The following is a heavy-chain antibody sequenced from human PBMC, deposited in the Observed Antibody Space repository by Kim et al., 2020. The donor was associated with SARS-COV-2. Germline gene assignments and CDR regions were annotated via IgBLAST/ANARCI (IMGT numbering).Heavy chain of an antibody. Sequence: SETLSLTCTVSGYSISSGYYWGWIRQPPGKGLEWIGSIYHSGSTYYNPSLKSRVTISVDTSKNQFSLKLSSVTAADTAVYYCAIKIAVAGFDYWGQGTLV. J-gene: IGHJ4*02. CDR3: AIKIAVAGFDY. CDR2: IYHSGST. V-gene: IGHV4-38-2*02. CDR1: GYSISSGYY. D-gene: IGHD6-19*01.